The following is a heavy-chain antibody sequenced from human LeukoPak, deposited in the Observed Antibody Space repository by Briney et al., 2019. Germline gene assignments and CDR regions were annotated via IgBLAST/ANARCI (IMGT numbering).Heavy chain of an antibody. Sequence: SETLSLTCTVSGGSISSYYWSWIRQPPGKGLEWIGYIYYSGSTNYNPSLKSRVTISVDKSKNQFSLKLSSVTAADTAMYYCARPLKIREGLWKSTNYAFDIWGQGTMVTVSS. V-gene: IGHV4-59*12. CDR3: ARPLKIREGLWKSTNYAFDI. CDR2: IYYSGST. J-gene: IGHJ3*02. CDR1: GGSISSYY. D-gene: IGHD2-21*01.